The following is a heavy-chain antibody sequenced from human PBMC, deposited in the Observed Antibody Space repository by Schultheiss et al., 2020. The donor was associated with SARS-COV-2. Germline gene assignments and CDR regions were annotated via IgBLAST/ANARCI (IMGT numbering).Heavy chain of an antibody. D-gene: IGHD5-18*01. J-gene: IGHJ2*01. CDR1: GGSIRSSSYY. Sequence: LETLSLTCTVSGGSIRSSSYYWGWIRQPPGKGLKWIGSIYYSGSTYYNPSLKSRVTVSVDTCKNQFTLKLSSVTAADTAVYYWARGPGYSYGTGGRRYWYFDLWGRGTLVTVSS. CDR2: IYYSGST. V-gene: IGHV4-39*01. CDR3: ARGPGYSYGTGGRRYWYFDL.